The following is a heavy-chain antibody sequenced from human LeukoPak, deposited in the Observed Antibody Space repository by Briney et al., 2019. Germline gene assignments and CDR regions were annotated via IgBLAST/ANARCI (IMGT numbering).Heavy chain of an antibody. D-gene: IGHD3-10*01. CDR3: ARARYYYGSGSYYHHDY. CDR2: ISAYNGNT. CDR1: GYTFTSYG. Sequence: GASVKVSCKASGYTFTSYGISWVRQAPGQGLEWMGWISAYNGNTNYAQKLQGRVTMTTDTSTSTAYMELRSLRSDDTAVYYCARARYYYGSGSYYHHDYWGQGTQVTVSS. V-gene: IGHV1-18*01. J-gene: IGHJ4*02.